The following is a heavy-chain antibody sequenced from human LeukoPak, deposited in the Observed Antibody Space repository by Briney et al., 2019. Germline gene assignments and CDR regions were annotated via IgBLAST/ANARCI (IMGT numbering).Heavy chain of an antibody. CDR3: ARRRPNLDSFVA. CDR2: IHDTGRT. CDR1: GDSFTSPDHY. Sequence: PSETLSLTCTVSGDSFTSPDHYWDWVRLPAGKGLEWVGAIHDTGRTYYSPSLKRRFTITVDTSKSQFSLDLRYATAADTAVYYCARRRPNLDSFVAWGRGTVATVSS. D-gene: IGHD1-14*01. J-gene: IGHJ3*01. V-gene: IGHV4-39*01.